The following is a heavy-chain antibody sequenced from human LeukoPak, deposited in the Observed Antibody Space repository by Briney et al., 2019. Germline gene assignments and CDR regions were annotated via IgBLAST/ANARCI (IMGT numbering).Heavy chain of an antibody. CDR2: VSSNEGT. D-gene: IGHD6-13*01. Sequence: TSETLSLTCTVSGGSISTYYWGWIRQPPGKGLEWIGYVSSNEGTNYNPSLKSRVTILVDTSKNQFSLKLSSVTAADTAVYYCARDYSYSSSWRYYYYYMDVWGKGTTVTVSS. CDR3: ARDYSYSSSWRYYYYYMDV. J-gene: IGHJ6*03. V-gene: IGHV4-59*01. CDR1: GGSISTYY.